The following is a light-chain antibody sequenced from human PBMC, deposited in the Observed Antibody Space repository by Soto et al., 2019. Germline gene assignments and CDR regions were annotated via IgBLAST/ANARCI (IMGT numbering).Light chain of an antibody. CDR1: QSVSAGY. CDR3: QQYGTSEWT. J-gene: IGKJ1*01. V-gene: IGKV3-20*01. CDR2: GAS. Sequence: EIVLTQSPGTLSLSPGERATLSCRASQSVSAGYLAWYQQKPGQAPRLLIHGASTRATGIPDRFSGSGSGTDFTLTITRLEPEDFAVYYCQQYGTSEWTFGQGTNVEIK.